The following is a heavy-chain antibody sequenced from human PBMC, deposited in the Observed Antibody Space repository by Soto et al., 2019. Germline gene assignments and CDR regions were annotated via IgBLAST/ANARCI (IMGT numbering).Heavy chain of an antibody. CDR1: GFTFSSYG. V-gene: IGHV3-30*18. J-gene: IGHJ6*02. D-gene: IGHD2-2*01. CDR3: VKVSVPDAIVYYYHGMDV. CDR2: ISYDGSNK. Sequence: QVQLVESGGGVVQPGRSLRLSCAASGFTFSSYGMHWVRQAPGKGLEWVALISYDGSNKYYADSVKGRFTISRDNSKNALYLQMNSVRAEDTAVYYCVKVSVPDAIVYYYHGMDVWGQGTTVTVSS.